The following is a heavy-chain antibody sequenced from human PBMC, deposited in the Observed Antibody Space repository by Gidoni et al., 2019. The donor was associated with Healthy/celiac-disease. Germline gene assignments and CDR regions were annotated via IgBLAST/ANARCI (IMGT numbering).Heavy chain of an antibody. CDR3: ASTVCSSTSCYDAPFDY. CDR1: GFTFSDYY. D-gene: IGHD2-2*01. Sequence: QVQLVESGGGLVKPGGSLRLSCAASGFTFSDYYMSWIRQAPGKGLEWVSYISSSSSYTNYADSVKGRFTISRDNAKNSLCLQMNSLRAEDTAVYYCASTVCSSTSCYDAPFDYWGQGTLVTVSS. J-gene: IGHJ4*02. V-gene: IGHV3-11*05. CDR2: ISSSSSYT.